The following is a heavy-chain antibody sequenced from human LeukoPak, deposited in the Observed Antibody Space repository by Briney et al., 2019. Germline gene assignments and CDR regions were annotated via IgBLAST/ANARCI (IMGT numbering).Heavy chain of an antibody. D-gene: IGHD1-26*01. CDR2: INPNSGGT. J-gene: IGHJ4*02. CDR3: ARDIPEGATTDY. Sequence: ASVKVSCKASGYTFTGYYMHWVRQAPGQGLEWMGWINPNSGGTNYAQKVQGRVTMTRDTSISTAYMELSRLRSDDTAVYYCARDIPEGATTDYWGQGTLVTVSS. V-gene: IGHV1-2*02. CDR1: GYTFTGYY.